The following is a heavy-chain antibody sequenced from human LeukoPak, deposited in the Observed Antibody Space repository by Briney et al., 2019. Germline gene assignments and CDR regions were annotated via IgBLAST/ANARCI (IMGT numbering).Heavy chain of an antibody. CDR2: INPNSGGT. CDR1: GYTFIAYS. D-gene: IGHD1-26*01. J-gene: IGHJ4*02. Sequence: LGASVKVSCKASGYTFIAYSVHWVRQAPGQGLEWMGWINPNSGGTNYAQKFQGRVTMTRDTSISTAYMELSRLRSDDTAVYYCARLRSGSYSDFDYWGQGTLVTVSS. CDR3: ARLRSGSYSDFDY. V-gene: IGHV1-2*03.